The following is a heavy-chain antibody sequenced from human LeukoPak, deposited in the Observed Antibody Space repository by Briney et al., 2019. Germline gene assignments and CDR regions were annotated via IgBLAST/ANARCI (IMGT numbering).Heavy chain of an antibody. D-gene: IGHD1-26*01. V-gene: IGHV3-33*01. Sequence: QPERSLRLSCAASGFTFSSYGMHWVRQAPGKGLEWVAVIWYDGSNKYYADSVKGRFTISRDNSKNTLYLQMNSLRAEDTAVYYCAREHSGSYSYYFDYWGQGTLVTVSS. CDR2: IWYDGSNK. J-gene: IGHJ4*02. CDR1: GFTFSSYG. CDR3: AREHSGSYSYYFDY.